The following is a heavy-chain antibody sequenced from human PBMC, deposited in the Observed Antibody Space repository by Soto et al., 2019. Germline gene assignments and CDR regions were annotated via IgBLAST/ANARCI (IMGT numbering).Heavy chain of an antibody. V-gene: IGHV1-69*13. CDR3: ARGLFDYDSSGYYSFDAFDI. D-gene: IGHD3-22*01. J-gene: IGHJ3*02. Sequence: SVKVSCKASGGTFSSYAISWVRQAPGQGLEWMGGIIPIFGTANYAQKNQGRVTITADESTSTAFMELSSLRSEDTAVYFCARGLFDYDSSGYYSFDAFDIWGQGTMVTVSS. CDR1: GGTFSSYA. CDR2: IIPIFGTA.